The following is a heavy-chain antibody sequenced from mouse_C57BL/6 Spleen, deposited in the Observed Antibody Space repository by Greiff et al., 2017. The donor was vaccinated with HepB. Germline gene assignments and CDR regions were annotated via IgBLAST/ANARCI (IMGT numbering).Heavy chain of an antibody. CDR2: IYPGDGDT. CDR1: GYAFSSSW. Sequence: QVQLQQSGPELVKPGASVKISCKASGYAFSSSWMNWVKQRPGKGLEWIGRIYPGDGDTNYNGKFKGKATLTADKSSSKAYMQLSSLTSEDSAVYFCARFHGSSSYYFDYWGQGTTLTVSS. CDR3: ARFHGSSSYYFDY. D-gene: IGHD1-1*01. J-gene: IGHJ2*01. V-gene: IGHV1-82*01.